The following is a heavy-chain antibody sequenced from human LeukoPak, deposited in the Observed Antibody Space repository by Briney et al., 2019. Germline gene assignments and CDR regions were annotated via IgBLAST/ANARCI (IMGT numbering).Heavy chain of an antibody. V-gene: IGHV4-39*01. CDR3: ARSPYYYYGMDV. J-gene: IGHJ6*02. CDR2: IYYSGST. CDR1: GGSISSSSYY. Sequence: SETLSLTCTVSGGSISSSSYYWGWIRQPPGKGLEWIGSIYYSGSTYYNPSLKSRVTISVDASKNQFSLKLSSVTAADTAVYYCARSPYYYYGMDVWGQGTTVTVSS.